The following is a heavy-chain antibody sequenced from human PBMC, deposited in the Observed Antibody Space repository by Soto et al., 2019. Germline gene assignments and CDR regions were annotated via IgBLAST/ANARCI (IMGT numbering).Heavy chain of an antibody. CDR1: GATFSGSA. D-gene: IGHD1-1*01. CDR2: ITPTLGTT. V-gene: IGHV1-69*01. CDR3: AKGFTTVATIEGFDY. Sequence: QVQLVQSGAEVKRPGSSVKVSCKASGATFSGSAFSWVRQAPGQGLEWMGGITPTLGTTNYAQHLQGRVTITADESTATSIMERTSLTSADTAVYYCAKGFTTVATIEGFDYWGQGTLVTVSS. J-gene: IGHJ4*02.